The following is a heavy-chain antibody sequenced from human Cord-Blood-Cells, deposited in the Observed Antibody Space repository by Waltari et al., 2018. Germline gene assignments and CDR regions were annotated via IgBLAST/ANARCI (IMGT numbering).Heavy chain of an antibody. J-gene: IGHJ6*02. D-gene: IGHD1-20*01. CDR2: IYPGDSDT. Sequence: DVQLVQSGAEVKKPGELLKSSCKGSSYSITSSCIGCVRQMPGKGREWMGIIYPGDSDTRYSPSFQGQVTISADKSISTAYLQWSSLKASDTAMYYCARPNWNDYYYYGMDVWGQGTTVTVSS. CDR1: SYSITSSC. CDR3: ARPNWNDYYYYGMDV. V-gene: IGHV5-51*01.